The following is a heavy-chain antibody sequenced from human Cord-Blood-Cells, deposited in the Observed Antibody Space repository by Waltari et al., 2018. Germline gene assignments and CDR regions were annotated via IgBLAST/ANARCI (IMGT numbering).Heavy chain of an antibody. V-gene: IGHV1-69*09. CDR3: ASTSQLGNFDY. D-gene: IGHD7-27*01. Sequence: QVQLVQSGAEVKKPGSSVKVSCKASGGTFSSYAISLVRQAPGQGLEWMGRIIPILRIANYAQKFQGRVTITADKSTSTAYMELSSLRSEDTAVYYCASTSQLGNFDYWGQGTLVTVSS. CDR1: GGTFSSYA. J-gene: IGHJ4*02. CDR2: IIPILRIA.